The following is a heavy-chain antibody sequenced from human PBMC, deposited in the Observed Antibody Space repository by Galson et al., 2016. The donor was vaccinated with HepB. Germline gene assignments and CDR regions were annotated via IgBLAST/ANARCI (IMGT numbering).Heavy chain of an antibody. CDR2: ITGGGGST. D-gene: IGHD5-24*01. CDR3: AKKPELNYYYHFMDV. Sequence: SLRLSCAASGFTFSSYAMSWVRQAPGKGLEWVSAITGGGGSTYYVESVKGRFTISRDSSKNTVYLEMNSLRAEDTAVYYCAKKPELNYYYHFMDVWGKGTTVTVSS. V-gene: IGHV3-23*01. CDR1: GFTFSSYA. J-gene: IGHJ6*03.